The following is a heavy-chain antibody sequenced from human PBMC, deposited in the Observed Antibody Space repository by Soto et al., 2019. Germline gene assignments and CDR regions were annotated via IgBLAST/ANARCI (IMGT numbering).Heavy chain of an antibody. V-gene: IGHV4-59*01. D-gene: IGHD6-13*01. CDR1: GGSISSYY. J-gene: IGHJ6*02. CDR3: ASSPGHSTWSYYYGMDV. Sequence: SETLSLTCTVSGGSISSYYWSWIRQPPGKGLEWIGYIYYSGSTNYNPSLKSRVTISVDTSKNQFSLKLSSVTAADTAVYYCASSPGHSTWSYYYGMDVWGQGTTVTVSS. CDR2: IYYSGST.